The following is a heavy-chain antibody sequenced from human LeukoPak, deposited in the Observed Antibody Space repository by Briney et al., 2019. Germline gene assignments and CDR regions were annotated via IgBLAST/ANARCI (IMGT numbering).Heavy chain of an antibody. Sequence: GESLQISCKGSGYSFTSYWISWVRQVPGKGREWMGRIDPSDSYTNYSPSFQGHVTISADKSISTAYLQWSSLKASDTAMYYCARHSGGYGSGSYFSLWGQGTLVTVSS. V-gene: IGHV5-10-1*01. CDR2: IDPSDSYT. CDR3: ARHSGGYGSGSYFSL. CDR1: GYSFTSYW. J-gene: IGHJ4*02. D-gene: IGHD3-10*01.